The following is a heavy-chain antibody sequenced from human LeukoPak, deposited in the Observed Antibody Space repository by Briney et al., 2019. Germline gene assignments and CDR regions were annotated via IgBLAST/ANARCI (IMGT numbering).Heavy chain of an antibody. D-gene: IGHD3-22*01. J-gene: IGHJ3*02. CDR3: ARDRDSSGYYYVGDAFDI. CDR1: GYTFTSYY. V-gene: IGHV1-46*01. Sequence: ASVKVSFKVSGYTFTSYYMHWVRQAPGQGLEWMGIINPSGGSTSYAQKFQGRVTMTRDMSTSTVYMELSSLRSEDTAVYYCARDRDSSGYYYVGDAFDIWGQGTMVTVSS. CDR2: INPSGGST.